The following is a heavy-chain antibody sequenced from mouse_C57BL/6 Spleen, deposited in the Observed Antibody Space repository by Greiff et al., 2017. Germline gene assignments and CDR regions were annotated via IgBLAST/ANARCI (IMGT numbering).Heavy chain of an antibody. Sequence: EVKLQQSGPELVKPGASVKISCKASGYTFTDYYMNWVKQSHGKSLEWIGDINPNNGGTSYNQKFKGKATLTVDKSSSTAYMELRSLTSEDSAVYYCARGGDEAWFAYWGQGTLVTVSA. CDR2: INPNNGGT. CDR3: ARGGDEAWFAY. V-gene: IGHV1-26*01. CDR1: GYTFTDYY. J-gene: IGHJ3*01.